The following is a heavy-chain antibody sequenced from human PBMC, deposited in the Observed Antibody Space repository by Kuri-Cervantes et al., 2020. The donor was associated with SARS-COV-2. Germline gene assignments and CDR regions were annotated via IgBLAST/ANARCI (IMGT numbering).Heavy chain of an antibody. V-gene: IGHV3-33*01. CDR1: GFTFSSYG. CDR3: ARDSGPLRYSYFDY. J-gene: IGHJ4*02. D-gene: IGHD3-9*01. CDR2: IWYDGSNK. Sequence: GESLKISCAASGFTFSSYGMHWVRQAPGKGLEWVAVIWYDGSNKYYADSVKGRFTIPRDNSKNTVFLQMDSLRAEDTAVYYCARDSGPLRYSYFDYWGLGALVTVSS.